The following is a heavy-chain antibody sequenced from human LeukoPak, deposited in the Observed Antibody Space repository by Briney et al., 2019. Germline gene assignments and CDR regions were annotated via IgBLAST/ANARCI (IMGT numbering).Heavy chain of an antibody. Sequence: GGSLRLSCAASGFTFSSYEMNWVRQAPGKGLEWVSYISSSGSTIYYADSVKGRFTISRDNAKNSLYLQVNSLRAEDTAVYYCVRWGYSSGWYMMDVWGKGTTVTVSS. J-gene: IGHJ6*04. CDR3: VRWGYSSGWYMMDV. V-gene: IGHV3-48*03. CDR1: GFTFSSYE. CDR2: ISSSGSTI. D-gene: IGHD6-19*01.